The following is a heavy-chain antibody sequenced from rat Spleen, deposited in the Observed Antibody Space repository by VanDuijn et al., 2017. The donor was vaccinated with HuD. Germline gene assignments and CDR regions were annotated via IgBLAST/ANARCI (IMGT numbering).Heavy chain of an antibody. CDR3: ATQSIIRVPLFDY. J-gene: IGHJ2*01. CDR1: GFTFSNYG. D-gene: IGHD4-3*01. CDR2: IIYDGSST. Sequence: EVQLVESGGGLVQPGRSLKLSCAASGFTFSNYGMHWIRQAPTKGLEWVATIIYDGSSTYYRDSVKGRFTISRDNAKSTLYLQMDSLRSEDTATYYCATQSIIRVPLFDYWGQGVMVTVSS. V-gene: IGHV5-19*01.